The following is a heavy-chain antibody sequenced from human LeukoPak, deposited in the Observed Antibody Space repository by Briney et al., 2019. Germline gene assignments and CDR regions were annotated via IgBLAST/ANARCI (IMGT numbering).Heavy chain of an antibody. J-gene: IGHJ4*02. CDR2: ISGSGGGT. Sequence: GGSLRLSCAASGFTFSSYAMSWVRQAPGKGLEWVSAISGSGGGTYYADSVKGRFTISRDNAKNSLYPQMNSLRAEDTAVYYCARENTMVRGVKRGDQFDYWGQGTLVTVSS. V-gene: IGHV3-23*01. D-gene: IGHD3-10*01. CDR1: GFTFSSYA. CDR3: ARENTMVRGVKRGDQFDY.